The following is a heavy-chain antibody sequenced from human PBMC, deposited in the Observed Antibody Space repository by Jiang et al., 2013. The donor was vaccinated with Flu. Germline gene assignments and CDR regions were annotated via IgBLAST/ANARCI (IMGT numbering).Heavy chain of an antibody. Sequence: KKPGESLKISCKGSGYSFTNYWLAWVRRMPGKGLECMGIIYPGDSDVRYSPSFQGQVTISADKSINTAYLQWTSLKASDTALYYCARRLNSYYAMDVWGQGTTVTVSS. J-gene: IGHJ6*02. CDR3: ARRLNSYYAMDV. V-gene: IGHV5-51*03. CDR2: IYPGDSDV. CDR1: GYSFTNYW.